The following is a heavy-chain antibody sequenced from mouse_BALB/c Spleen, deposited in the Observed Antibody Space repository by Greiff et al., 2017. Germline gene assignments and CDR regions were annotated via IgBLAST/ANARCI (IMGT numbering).Heavy chain of an antibody. CDR1: GFTFSSYG. Sequence: EVMLVESGGDLVKPGGSLKLSCAASGFTFSSYGMSWVRQTPDKRLEWVATISSGGSYTYYPDSVKGRFTISRDNAKNTLYLQMSSLKSEDTAMYYCARHGLGRRGDAMDYWGQGTSVTVSS. CDR3: ARHGLGRRGDAMDY. V-gene: IGHV5-6*01. CDR2: ISSGGSYT. D-gene: IGHD4-1*01. J-gene: IGHJ4*01.